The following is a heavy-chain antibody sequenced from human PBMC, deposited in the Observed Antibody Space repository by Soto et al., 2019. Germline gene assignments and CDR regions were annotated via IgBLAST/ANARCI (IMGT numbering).Heavy chain of an antibody. D-gene: IGHD3-3*01. V-gene: IGHV1-2*04. CDR2: INPNSGGT. J-gene: IGHJ6*03. CDR1: GYTFTGYY. CDR3: ARGGLSGYDFWNGGTYYYMDV. Sequence: QVQLVQSGAEVKKPGASVKVSCKASGYTFTGYYMHWVRQAPGQGLEWMGWINPNSGGTNYAQKFQGWVTMTRDTSISTAYMELSRLRSDDTAVYYCARGGLSGYDFWNGGTYYYMDVWGKGTTVTVSS.